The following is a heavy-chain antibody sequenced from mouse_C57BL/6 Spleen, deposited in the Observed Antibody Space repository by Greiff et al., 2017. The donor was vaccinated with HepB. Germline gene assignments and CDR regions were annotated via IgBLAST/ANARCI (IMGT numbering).Heavy chain of an antibody. CDR3: ARGNYVVDAMDY. CDR2: ISSGSSTI. CDR1: GFTFSDYG. Sequence: VQLKESGGGLVKPGGSLKLSCAASGFTFSDYGMHWVRQAPEKGLEWVAYISSGSSTIYYADTVKGRFTISRDNAKNTLFLQMTSLRSEDTAMYYCARGNYVVDAMDYWGQGTSVTVSS. D-gene: IGHD2-1*01. V-gene: IGHV5-17*01. J-gene: IGHJ4*01.